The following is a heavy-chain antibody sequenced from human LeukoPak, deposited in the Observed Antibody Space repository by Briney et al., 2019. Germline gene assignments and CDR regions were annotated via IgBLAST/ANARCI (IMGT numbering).Heavy chain of an antibody. V-gene: IGHV3-21*01. D-gene: IGHD5-18*01. CDR1: GFTFSSYS. CDR2: ISSSSSYI. CDR3: AKSRGYSYGLYYFDY. Sequence: GGSLRLSXAASGFTFSSYSMNWVRQAPGKGLEWVSSISSSSSYIYYADSVKGRFTISRDNAKNSLYLQMNSLRAEDTAVYYCAKSRGYSYGLYYFDYWGQGTLVTVSS. J-gene: IGHJ4*02.